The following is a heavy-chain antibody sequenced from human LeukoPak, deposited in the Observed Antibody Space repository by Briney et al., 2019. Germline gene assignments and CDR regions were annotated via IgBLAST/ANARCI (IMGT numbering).Heavy chain of an antibody. CDR2: IKQDGSEK. CDR3: ARSDVYYYDSSGYYSY. Sequence: PGGSLRLSCAASGFTFSSYWMSWVRQAPGKGLEWVANIKQDGSEKYYVDSVKGRFTISRDNAKNSLYLQMNSLRAEDTAVYYCARSDVYYYDSSGYYSYWGQGTLVTVSS. D-gene: IGHD3-22*01. CDR1: GFTFSSYW. V-gene: IGHV3-7*03. J-gene: IGHJ4*02.